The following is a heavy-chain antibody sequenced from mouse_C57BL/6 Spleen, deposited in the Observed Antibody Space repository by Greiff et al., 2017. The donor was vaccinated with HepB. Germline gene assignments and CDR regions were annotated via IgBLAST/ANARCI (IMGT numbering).Heavy chain of an antibody. D-gene: IGHD1-1*01. Sequence: QVQLQQPGAELVRPGTSVKLSCKASGYTFTSYWMHWVKQRPAQGLEWIGVIDPSDSYTNYNQKFKGKATLTVDTSSSTAYMQLSSLTSEDSAVYYCAREVDGSSSFAYWGQGTLVTVSA. V-gene: IGHV1-59*01. J-gene: IGHJ3*01. CDR2: IDPSDSYT. CDR3: AREVDGSSSFAY. CDR1: GYTFTSYW.